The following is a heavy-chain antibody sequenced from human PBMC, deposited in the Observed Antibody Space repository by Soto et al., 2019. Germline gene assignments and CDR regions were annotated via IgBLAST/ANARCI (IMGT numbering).Heavy chain of an antibody. J-gene: IGHJ6*03. V-gene: IGHV1-8*01. CDR1: GYTFTSYD. D-gene: IGHD2-15*01. CDR2: MNPNSGNT. CDR3: ARGGDSSLLGYCSGGSCYSFDYYYYYMDV. Sequence: ASVKVSCKASGYTFTSYDINWVRQATGQGLEWMGWMNPNSGNTGYAQKFQGRVTMTRNTSISTAYMELSSLRSEDTAVYYCARGGDSSLLGYCSGGSCYSFDYYYYYMDVWGKGTTVTVSS.